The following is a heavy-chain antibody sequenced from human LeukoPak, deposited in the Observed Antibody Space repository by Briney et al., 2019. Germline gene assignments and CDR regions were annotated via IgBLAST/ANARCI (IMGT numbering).Heavy chain of an antibody. Sequence: GGSLRLSCAASGFTVNSNYMSWVRQAPGKGLEWVSVIYSGGSTYYADSVKGRFTISRDNSKNTLYLQMNSLRAEDTAVYYCARVRYNWNDGYYYGMDVWGQGTTVTVSS. CDR2: IYSGGST. V-gene: IGHV3-66*01. CDR1: GFTVNSNY. D-gene: IGHD1-20*01. CDR3: ARVRYNWNDGYYYGMDV. J-gene: IGHJ6*02.